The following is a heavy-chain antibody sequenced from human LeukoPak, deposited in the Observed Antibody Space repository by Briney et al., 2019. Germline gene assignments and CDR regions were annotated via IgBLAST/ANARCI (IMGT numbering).Heavy chain of an antibody. CDR3: ARVLSNWNYHDY. J-gene: IGHJ4*02. D-gene: IGHD1-1*01. Sequence: GASVKVSCKASGYTFTGYYMHWVRQAPGQGLEWMGWINPNSGGTNYAQKFQGRVTMTRDTSISTTYMELSRLRSDDTAVYYCARVLSNWNYHDYWGQGTLVTVSS. CDR2: INPNSGGT. V-gene: IGHV1-2*02. CDR1: GYTFTGYY.